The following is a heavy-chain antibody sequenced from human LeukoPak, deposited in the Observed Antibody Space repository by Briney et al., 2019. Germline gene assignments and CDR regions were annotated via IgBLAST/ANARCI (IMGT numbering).Heavy chain of an antibody. CDR3: ARIIAAVGWFAP. J-gene: IGHJ5*02. Sequence: SETLSLTCSVSSGSISSYYWSWIRQPPGKGLEWIGYIYYSGSTNYNPSLKSPATISVDTSTNQFSLKLSSVTAADTAVYYCARIIAAVGWFAPWGHGTLVTVSS. V-gene: IGHV4-59*01. D-gene: IGHD6-13*01. CDR2: IYYSGST. CDR1: SGSISSYY.